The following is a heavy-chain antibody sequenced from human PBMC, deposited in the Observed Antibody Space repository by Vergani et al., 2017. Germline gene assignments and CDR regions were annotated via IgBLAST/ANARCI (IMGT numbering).Heavy chain of an antibody. Sequence: QVQLVQSGAEVKKPGASVKVSCKASGYTFTSYDINWVRQATGQGLEWMGWMNPNSGNTGYAQKFQGRVTMTRNTSISTAYMELSSLRSEDTAVYYCARGSRGIQLWFACGRPVGSYYFDYWGQGTLVTVSS. V-gene: IGHV1-8*01. CDR1: GYTFTSYD. J-gene: IGHJ4*02. CDR2: MNPNSGNT. D-gene: IGHD5-18*01. CDR3: ARGSRGIQLWFACGRPVGSYYFDY.